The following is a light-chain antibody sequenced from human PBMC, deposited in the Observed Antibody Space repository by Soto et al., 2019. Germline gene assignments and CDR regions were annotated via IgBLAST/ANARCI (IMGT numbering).Light chain of an antibody. CDR2: GVS. CDR3: SSYTSSSTLVV. V-gene: IGLV2-14*01. Sequence: QSALTQPASVSGSPGQSITISCTGTSSDVGGYNYVSWYQQRPGKAPKLMIYGVSNRPSGVSNRFSGSKSDNTASLTISGLQAEDEADYYCSSYTSSSTLVVFGGGTKLTVL. CDR1: SSDVGGYNY. J-gene: IGLJ2*01.